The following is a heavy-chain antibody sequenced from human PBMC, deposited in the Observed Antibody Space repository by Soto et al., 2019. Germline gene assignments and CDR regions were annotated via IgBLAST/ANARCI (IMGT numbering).Heavy chain of an antibody. CDR1: GFTFSSYG. Sequence: QVQLVESGGGVVQPGRSLRLSCAASGFTFSSYGMHWVRQAPGKGLEWVAVIWYDGSNKYYADSVKGRFTITRDNSKNQLYLQMNSLRAEDTAVYYCTREGLSGYENFDHWGQGTLVTVSS. D-gene: IGHD5-12*01. V-gene: IGHV3-33*01. CDR3: TREGLSGYENFDH. J-gene: IGHJ4*02. CDR2: IWYDGSNK.